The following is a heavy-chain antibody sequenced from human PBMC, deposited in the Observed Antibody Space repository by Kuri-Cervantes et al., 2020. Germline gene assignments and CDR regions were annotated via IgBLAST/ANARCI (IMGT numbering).Heavy chain of an antibody. J-gene: IGHJ3*02. D-gene: IGHD6-13*01. V-gene: IGHV1-69*06. Sequence: SVKVSCKASGGTFSSSVLSWVRQAPGQGLEWMGGLFPLFGTVRYAQKFQGRLTITADKSTSTAYMELSSLRSEDTAVYYCAREGAAAAKFGYAFDIWGQGTMVTVSS. CDR1: GGTFSSSV. CDR2: LFPLFGTV. CDR3: AREGAAAAKFGYAFDI.